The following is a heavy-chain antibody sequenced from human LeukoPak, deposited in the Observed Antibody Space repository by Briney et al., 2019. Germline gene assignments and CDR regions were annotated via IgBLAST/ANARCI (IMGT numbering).Heavy chain of an antibody. CDR3: ARADYFGAGSHRGVFDI. CDR1: GDSISSFY. Sequence: SETLPLTCTVSGDSISSFYWSWIRQPPGKGLEWIGYMYYSGSTNYNPSLKSRVTISLNTSKNQFFLQLNSVTAADTAVYYCARADYFGAGSHRGVFDIRGQGTMVTVSS. J-gene: IGHJ3*02. V-gene: IGHV4-59*01. D-gene: IGHD3-10*01. CDR2: MYYSGST.